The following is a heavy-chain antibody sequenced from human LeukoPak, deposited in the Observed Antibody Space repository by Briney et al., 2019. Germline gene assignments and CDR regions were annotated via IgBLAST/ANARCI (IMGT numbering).Heavy chain of an antibody. CDR2: VHYSGST. CDR3: ARGFFWGIAARWGPGWFDP. Sequence: SETLSLTCSVSGGSISSSSYFWGWIRQPPGKGLEWIASVHYSGSTYYNPSLKSRVTISVDTSKNQFSLKLSSVTAADTAVYYCARGFFWGIAARWGPGWFDPWGQGTLVTVSS. V-gene: IGHV4-39*01. CDR1: GGSISSSSYF. J-gene: IGHJ5*02. D-gene: IGHD6-6*01.